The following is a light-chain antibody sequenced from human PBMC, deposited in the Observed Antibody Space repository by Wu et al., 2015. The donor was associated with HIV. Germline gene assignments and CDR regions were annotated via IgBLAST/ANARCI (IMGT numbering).Light chain of an antibody. Sequence: PGERAILSCRASQSVSSSYLAWYQQKPGQAPRLLIYGASSRATGIPDRFSGSGSGTDFTLTISRLEPEDFAVYYCQQYGSFPRTFGQGTRLEIK. J-gene: IGKJ5*01. CDR1: QSVSSSY. V-gene: IGKV3-20*01. CDR3: QQYGSFPRT. CDR2: GAS.